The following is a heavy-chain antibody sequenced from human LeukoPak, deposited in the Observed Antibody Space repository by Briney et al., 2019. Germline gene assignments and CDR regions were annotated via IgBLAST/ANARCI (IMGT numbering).Heavy chain of an antibody. CDR3: ARDKHDYGDPHDAFYI. Sequence: SGGSLRLSCAASGFTFSSYSMNWVRQAPGKGLEWVSCISSSSSYIYYADSVKGRFTISRDNAKNSLYLRMNSLRAEDTAVYYCARDKHDYGDPHDAFYIWGQGTMVSVSS. CDR2: ISSSSSYI. CDR1: GFTFSSYS. J-gene: IGHJ3*02. V-gene: IGHV3-21*01. D-gene: IGHD4-17*01.